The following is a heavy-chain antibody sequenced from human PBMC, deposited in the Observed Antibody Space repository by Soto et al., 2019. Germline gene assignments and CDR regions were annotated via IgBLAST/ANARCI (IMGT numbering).Heavy chain of an antibody. J-gene: IGHJ4*02. CDR2: ITYDGSNK. CDR1: GFTFSSYG. D-gene: IGHD2-2*01. CDR3: AKDSLPAAKSGLLDY. Sequence: HPGGSLRLSCAASGFTFSSYGMHWVRQAPGKGLEWVAVITYDGSNKYYVDSVKGRFTISRDNSKNTLYLQMNSLRAEDTAVYYCAKDSLPAAKSGLLDYWGQGTLVTVSS. V-gene: IGHV3-30*18.